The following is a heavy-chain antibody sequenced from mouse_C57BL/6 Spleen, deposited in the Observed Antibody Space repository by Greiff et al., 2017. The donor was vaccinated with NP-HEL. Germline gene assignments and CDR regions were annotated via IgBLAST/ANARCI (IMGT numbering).Heavy chain of an antibody. Sequence: DVKLQESGPGLVKPSQSLSLTCSVTGYSITSGYYWNWIRQFPGNKLEWMGYISYDGSNNYNPSLKNRISITRDTSKNQFFLKLNSVTTEDTATYYCARRGTTVVLDYWGQGTSVTVSS. J-gene: IGHJ4*01. V-gene: IGHV3-6*01. CDR2: ISYDGSN. D-gene: IGHD1-1*01. CDR1: GYSITSGYY. CDR3: ARRGTTVVLDY.